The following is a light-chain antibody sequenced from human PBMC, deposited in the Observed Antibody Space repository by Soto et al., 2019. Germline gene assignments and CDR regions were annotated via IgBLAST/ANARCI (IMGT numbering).Light chain of an antibody. V-gene: IGKV3-15*01. J-gene: IGKJ1*01. CDR2: GVS. Sequence: DTVMTQSPATLSVSPGETATLSCRASESVGSHLAWYQQKPGQAPRLLIYGVSTRATGIPVRFRGSGSETEFTLTISSLQSDDFAVYYCQQCDNWPPWTFGQGTKVEI. CDR1: ESVGSH. CDR3: QQCDNWPPWT.